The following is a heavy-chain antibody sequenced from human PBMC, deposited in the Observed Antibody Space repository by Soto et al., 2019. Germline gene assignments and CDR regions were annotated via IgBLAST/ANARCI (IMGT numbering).Heavy chain of an antibody. CDR2: IYYSGST. V-gene: IGHV4-59*01. Sequence: LSLTCTVSGGSISSYYWSWIRQPPGKGLEWIGYIYYSGSTNYNPSLKSRVTISVDTSKNQFSLKLSSVTAADTAVYYCARGPTGRLDPCGQGPLVTVYS. D-gene: IGHD2-8*02. CDR1: GGSISSYY. J-gene: IGHJ5*02. CDR3: ARGPTGRLDP.